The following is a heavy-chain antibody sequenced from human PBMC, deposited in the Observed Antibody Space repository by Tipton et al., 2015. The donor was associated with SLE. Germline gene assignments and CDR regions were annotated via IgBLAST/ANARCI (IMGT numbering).Heavy chain of an antibody. CDR2: IDSSSTYI. V-gene: IGHV3-21*01. D-gene: IGHD2/OR15-2a*01. Sequence: SLRLSCAASGFTFSSYGMHWVRLAPGKGLEWVSSIDSSSTYISYAASVEGRFTIFRDNPKNSLFLHMNSLRAEDAAVYYCARGGAGDSYYFFDLWGRGTLVTVYS. CDR1: GFTFSSYG. J-gene: IGHJ2*01. CDR3: ARGGAGDSYYFFDL.